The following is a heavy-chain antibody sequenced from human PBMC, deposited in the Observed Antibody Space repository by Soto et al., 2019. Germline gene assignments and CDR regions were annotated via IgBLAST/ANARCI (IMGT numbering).Heavy chain of an antibody. D-gene: IGHD5-18*01. CDR3: ARDQVAKWAPGSAMVNYYYGMDA. CDR2: ISVDDGDT. V-gene: IGHV1-18*04. Sequence: QVQLVQSGAEVKKPGASVKVSCKASGYTFTSYGISWVRQAPGQGLEWMGWISVDDGDTNYAQNFQGRGNMSTDTSTSTTYMEMRRLRSDDTAVYYCARDQVAKWAPGSAMVNYYYGMDAWGQGTTVTVSS. CDR1: GYTFTSYG. J-gene: IGHJ6*02.